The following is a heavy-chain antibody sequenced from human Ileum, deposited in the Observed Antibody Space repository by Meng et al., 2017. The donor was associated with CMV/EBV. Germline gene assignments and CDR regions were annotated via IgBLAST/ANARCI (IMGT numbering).Heavy chain of an antibody. CDR2: INTDGSTT. J-gene: IGHJ4*02. Sequence: GESLKISCAASGFTFSNYWMHWVRQAQGKGLVWVSRINTDGSTTDYADSVKGGFTISRDDATPTLYLQMNSLRAEDTAVYYCVRAGNYRFDFWGQGTLVTVSS. D-gene: IGHD4-11*01. CDR3: VRAGNYRFDF. V-gene: IGHV3-74*01. CDR1: GFTFSNYW.